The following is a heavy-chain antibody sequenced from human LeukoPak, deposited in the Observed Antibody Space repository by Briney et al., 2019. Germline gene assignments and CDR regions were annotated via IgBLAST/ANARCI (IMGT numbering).Heavy chain of an antibody. CDR3: AKDLSGYGFNWFDP. CDR1: GFTFSSYA. J-gene: IGHJ5*02. CDR2: ISGSGGST. Sequence: GGSLRLSCAASGFTFSSYAMSWVRLAPGKGLEWVSAISGSGGSTYYADSVKGRFTISRDNSKNTLYLQMNSLRAEDTAVYYCAKDLSGYGFNWFDPWGQGTLVTVSS. V-gene: IGHV3-23*01. D-gene: IGHD5-18*01.